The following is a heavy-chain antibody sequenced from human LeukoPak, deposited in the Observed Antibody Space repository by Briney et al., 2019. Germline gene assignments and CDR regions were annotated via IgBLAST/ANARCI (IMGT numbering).Heavy chain of an antibody. J-gene: IGHJ4*02. V-gene: IGHV3-30*18. CDR1: GFTFSSYG. CDR2: ISYDGSNK. Sequence: PGRSLRLSCAASGFTFSSYGMHWVRQAPGKGLEWVAVISYDGSNKYYADSVKGRFTISRDNSKNTLYLQMNSLRAEDTAVYYCAKVKVGEWELLPAYYIDYWGQGTLVTVSS. CDR3: AKVKVGEWELLPAYYIDY. D-gene: IGHD1-26*01.